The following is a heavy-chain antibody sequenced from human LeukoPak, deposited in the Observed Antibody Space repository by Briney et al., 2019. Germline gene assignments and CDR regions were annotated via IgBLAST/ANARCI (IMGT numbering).Heavy chain of an antibody. CDR1: GLTFSSYG. CDR3: AKDRSRVVRRPDYYYYMDV. D-gene: IGHD6-6*01. CDR2: IRYDGSQK. V-gene: IGHV3-30*02. J-gene: IGHJ6*03. Sequence: PGRSLRLSCAASGLTFSSYGMHWVRQAPGTGLEWLAFIRYDGSQKDYKDSVTGRFTISRDNSKNTLYLHMHSLRGDDTAVYFCAKDRSRVVRRPDYYYYMDVWGRGTTVTVSS.